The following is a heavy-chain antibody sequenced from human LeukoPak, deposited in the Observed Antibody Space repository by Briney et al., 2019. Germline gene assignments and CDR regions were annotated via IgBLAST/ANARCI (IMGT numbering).Heavy chain of an antibody. CDR1: GFTFSGYS. Sequence: GGSLRLSCAASGFTFSGYSMNWVRQAPGKGLEWVSSISSSSSYIYYADSVKGRFTISRDNAKNSLYLQMNSLRAEDTAVYYCARYRYSSGWYMDVWGKGTTVTASS. CDR2: ISSSSSYI. V-gene: IGHV3-21*01. CDR3: ARYRYSSGWYMDV. J-gene: IGHJ6*03. D-gene: IGHD6-19*01.